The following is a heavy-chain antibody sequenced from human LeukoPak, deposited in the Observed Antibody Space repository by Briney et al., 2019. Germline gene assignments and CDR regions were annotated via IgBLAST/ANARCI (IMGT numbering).Heavy chain of an antibody. J-gene: IGHJ4*02. V-gene: IGHV4-59*01. D-gene: IGHD5-24*01. CDR3: ARLRRDGKYYFDY. CDR2: IYYSGST. Sequence: SETLSLTCTVSGGSISSYYWSWIRQPPGKGLEWIGYIYYSGSTNYNPSLKSRVTISVDTSKNQFSLKLSSVTAADTAVYYCARLRRDGKYYFDYWGQGTLVTVSS. CDR1: GGSISSYY.